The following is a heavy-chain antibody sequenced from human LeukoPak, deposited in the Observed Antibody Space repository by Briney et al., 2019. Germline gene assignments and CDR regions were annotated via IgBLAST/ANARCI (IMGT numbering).Heavy chain of an antibody. Sequence: GGSLRLSCAASGFTFSNAPMNWVRQAPGKGLEWVGRIKRKTDGGTMDYAAPVKGRFTISRDDSKSIAYLQMNSLKTEDTAVYFCSRDQTPYYWGQGTLVTVSS. V-gene: IGHV3-15*01. J-gene: IGHJ4*02. CDR2: IKRKTDGGTM. CDR3: SRDQTPYY. CDR1: GFTFSNAP.